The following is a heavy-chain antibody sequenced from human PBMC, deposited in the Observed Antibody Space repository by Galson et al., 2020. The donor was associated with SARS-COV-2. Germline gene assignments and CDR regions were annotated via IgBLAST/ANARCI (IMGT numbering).Heavy chain of an antibody. V-gene: IGHV3-53*01. D-gene: IGHD3-3*01. CDR3: ATITPHLLSEWLPHYYYYGMDV. Sequence: GGSLRLSCAASGFTVSSNYMSWVRQAPGKGLEWVSVIYSGGSTYYADSVKGRFTISRDNSKNTLYLQMNSLRAEDTAVYYCATITPHLLSEWLPHYYYYGMDVWGQGTTVTVSS. CDR1: GFTVSSNY. CDR2: IYSGGST. J-gene: IGHJ6*02.